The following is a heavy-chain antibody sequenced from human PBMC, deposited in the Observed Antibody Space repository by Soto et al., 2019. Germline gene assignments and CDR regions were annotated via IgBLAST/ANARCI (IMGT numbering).Heavy chain of an antibody. V-gene: IGHV4-59*01. D-gene: IGHD1-26*01. J-gene: IGHJ4*02. CDR3: ARDTGSNYLDS. CDR2: IHYSGTT. CDR1: GGSISSYF. Sequence: QVQLLESGPGLVKPSETLSLTCTIYGGSISSYFWSWIRQPPGKGLEWIGYIHYSGTTVYSPSLKSRVTMSINTSENKCTLTLTSVTAADTAVYYCARDTGSNYLDSWGQGSLVTVSS.